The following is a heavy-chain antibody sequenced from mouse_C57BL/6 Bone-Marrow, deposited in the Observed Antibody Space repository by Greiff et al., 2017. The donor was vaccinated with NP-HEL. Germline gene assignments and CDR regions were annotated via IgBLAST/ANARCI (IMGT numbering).Heavy chain of an antibody. CDR1: GYSITSGYY. D-gene: IGHD3-3*01. V-gene: IGHV3-6*01. J-gene: IGHJ4*01. Sequence: EVKLLESGPGLVKPSQSLSLTCSVTGYSITSGYYWNWIRQFPGNKLEWMGYISYDGSNNYNPSLKNRISITRDTSKNQFFLKLNSVTTEDTATYYCARRTGRAYYAMDYWGQGTSVTVSS. CDR3: ARRTGRAYYAMDY. CDR2: ISYDGSN.